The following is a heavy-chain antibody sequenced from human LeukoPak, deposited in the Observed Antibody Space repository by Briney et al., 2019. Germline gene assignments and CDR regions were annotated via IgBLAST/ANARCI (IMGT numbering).Heavy chain of an antibody. CDR1: GGSISSYY. D-gene: IGHD1-26*01. J-gene: IGHJ6*02. CDR2: IYYSGST. V-gene: IGHV4-59*08. Sequence: PSETLSLTCTVSGGSISSYYWSWIRQPPGKGLEWIGYIYYSGSTNYNPSLKSRVTISVDTSKNQFSLKLSSVTAADTAVYYCARQGAPPYYYYGMDVWGQGTTVTVSS. CDR3: ARQGAPPYYYYGMDV.